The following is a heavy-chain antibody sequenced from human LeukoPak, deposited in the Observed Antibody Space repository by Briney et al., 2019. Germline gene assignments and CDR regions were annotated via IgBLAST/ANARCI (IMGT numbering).Heavy chain of an antibody. CDR2: ISISGDGT. D-gene: IGHD6-19*01. CDR3: ARGGWRDAFDI. V-gene: IGHV3-23*01. J-gene: IGHJ3*02. CDR1: GFTFSNYD. Sequence: GSLRLSCAASGFTFSNYDMSWVRQAPGKGLEWVSAISISGDGTYYADSVKGRFTISRDNAKNSLYLQMNSLRVEDTAVYYCARGGWRDAFDIWGQGTMVTVSS.